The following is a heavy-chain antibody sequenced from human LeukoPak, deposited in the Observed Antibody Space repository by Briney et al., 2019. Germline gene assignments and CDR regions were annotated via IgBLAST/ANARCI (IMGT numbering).Heavy chain of an antibody. CDR2: IYTTTTT. J-gene: IGHJ4*02. Sequence: PSETLSLTCTVSGASISNTNYYWNWIRQPAGKGLQWVVRIYTTTTTNHIPSLKRPLTISMDTSNNHFSLRLNSVTAADPAVYFCARERVGETIDRGFDYWGRGILVSVSS. V-gene: IGHV4-61*02. CDR1: GASISNTNYY. D-gene: IGHD1-26*01. CDR3: ARERVGETIDRGFDY.